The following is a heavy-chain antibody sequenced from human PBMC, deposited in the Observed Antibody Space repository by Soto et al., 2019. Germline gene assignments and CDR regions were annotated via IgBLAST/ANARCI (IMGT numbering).Heavy chain of an antibody. J-gene: IGHJ4*02. CDR3: ARIITIFGVATQDELDF. D-gene: IGHD3-3*01. CDR1: GLTLSRYS. CDR2: MSDDGDNK. Sequence: VHVVESGGGVVQPGTSTTLSCAASGLTLSRYSLHWVRQAPGKGLEWVAMMSDDGDNKYYADSVKGRFTISRDSSKNTLFLQMKSMRPEDTAVYYCARIITIFGVATQDELDFWGRGSLVTVSS. V-gene: IGHV3-30-3*01.